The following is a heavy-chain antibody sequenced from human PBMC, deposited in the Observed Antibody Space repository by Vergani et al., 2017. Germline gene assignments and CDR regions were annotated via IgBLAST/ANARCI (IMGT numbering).Heavy chain of an antibody. Sequence: EVQLVESGGGLVKPGGSLRLSCAASGFTFINAWMSWVRQAPGKGLEWVGRIKSKTDGGTTDYAAPVKGRFTISRDNSKNTLYLQMNSLRAEDTAVYYCATLDAFDIWGQGTMVTVSS. CDR3: ATLDAFDI. CDR1: GFTFINAW. V-gene: IGHV3-15*01. CDR2: IKSKTDGGTT. J-gene: IGHJ3*02.